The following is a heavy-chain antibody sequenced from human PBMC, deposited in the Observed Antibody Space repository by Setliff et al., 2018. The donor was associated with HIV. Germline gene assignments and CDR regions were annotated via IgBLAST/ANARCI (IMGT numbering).Heavy chain of an antibody. V-gene: IGHV4-34*01. CDR3: ARGGFKWSGSYADY. CDR2: IKHSGST. Sequence: SQTLSLTCAVHGGSFSDYYWTWIRQPPGKGLEWIGEIKHSGSTNYNPSLKSRVTISVDTAKNQFSLNLTSVTAADTAVYYCARGGFKWSGSYADYWGQGTLVTVS. J-gene: IGHJ4*02. CDR1: GGSFSDYY. D-gene: IGHD1-26*01.